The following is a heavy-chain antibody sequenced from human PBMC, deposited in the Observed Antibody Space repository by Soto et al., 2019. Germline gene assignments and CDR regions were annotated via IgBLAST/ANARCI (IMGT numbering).Heavy chain of an antibody. D-gene: IGHD2-21*02. CDR3: ARAGYCGGDCYSGEIDY. CDR1: GFTFSSYG. J-gene: IGHJ4*02. V-gene: IGHV3-33*01. CDR2: IWYDGSNK. Sequence: SGGSLRLSCAASGFTFSSYGMHWVRQAPGKGLEWVAVIWYDGSNKYYADSVKGRFTISRDNSKNTLYLQMNSLRAEDTAVYYCARAGYCGGDCYSGEIDYWGQGTLVTVSS.